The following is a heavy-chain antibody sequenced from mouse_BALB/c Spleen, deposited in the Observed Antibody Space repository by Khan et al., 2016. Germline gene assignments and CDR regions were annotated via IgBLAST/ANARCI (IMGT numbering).Heavy chain of an antibody. CDR2: IRLKSNNYAT. Sequence: EVKLVVSGGGLVQPGGSMKLSCVASGFTFSNYWMNWVRQSPEKGLEWVAEIRLKSNNYATHYAVSVQGRFTISSDDSKSSVYLQMNNLRAEDTGIYYCTRGAWFAYWGQGTLVTVSA. V-gene: IGHV6-6*02. CDR3: TRGAWFAY. J-gene: IGHJ3*01. CDR1: GFTFSNYW.